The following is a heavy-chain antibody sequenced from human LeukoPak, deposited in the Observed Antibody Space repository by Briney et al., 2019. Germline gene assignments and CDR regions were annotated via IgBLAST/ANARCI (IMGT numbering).Heavy chain of an antibody. V-gene: IGHV1-24*01. CDR1: GYSLTELS. J-gene: IGHJ3*02. D-gene: IGHD2-15*01. CDR3: ATDLDCSGGHTCRYDAFDI. Sequence: ASVKVSCKVSGYSLTELSVDWVRQAPGKGLEWMGGFHPEHGETIYAQRFQGRVTMTEDTSTDTVYMGLRSLRSEDTAVYYCATDLDCSGGHTCRYDAFDIWGQGTMVTVSS. CDR2: FHPEHGET.